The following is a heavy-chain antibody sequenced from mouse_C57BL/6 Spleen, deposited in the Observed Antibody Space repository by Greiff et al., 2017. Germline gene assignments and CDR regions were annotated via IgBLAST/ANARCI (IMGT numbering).Heavy chain of an antibody. Sequence: QVQLQQPGAELVRPGSSVKLSCKASGYTFTSYWMHWVKQRPIQGLEWIGNIDPSDSETHYNQKFKDKATLTVDKSSSTAYMQLSSLTSEDSAVYYCARGGTTVLEGYWGQGTTLTVSS. D-gene: IGHD1-1*01. CDR3: ARGGTTVLEGY. CDR1: GYTFTSYW. V-gene: IGHV1-52*01. J-gene: IGHJ2*01. CDR2: IDPSDSET.